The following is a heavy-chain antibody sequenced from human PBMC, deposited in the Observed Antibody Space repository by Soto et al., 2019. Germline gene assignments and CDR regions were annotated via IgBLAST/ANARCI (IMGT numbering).Heavy chain of an antibody. J-gene: IGHJ4*02. CDR3: ARANRNLRSRNCDY. CDR1: GGSISTVGHY. D-gene: IGHD1-1*01. V-gene: IGHV4-31*03. CDR2: IYHTGST. Sequence: SETLSLTCSVSGGSISTVGHYWTWIRQPPGKGLEWIGSIYHTGSTYYSKSLRSRLTMSVDTSKSQFSLRLSSVTAADTAVYYCARANRNLRSRNCDYWGQGSLVTVYS.